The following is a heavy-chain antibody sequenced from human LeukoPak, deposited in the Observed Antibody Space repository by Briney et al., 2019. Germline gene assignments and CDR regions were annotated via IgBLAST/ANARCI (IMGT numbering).Heavy chain of an antibody. J-gene: IGHJ5*02. V-gene: IGHV4-61*08. Sequence: ASETLSLTCTVSGGSISSGGYYWSWIRQHPGKGLEWIGYIYYSGSTNYNPSLKSRVTMSVDTSKNQFSLKLSSVTAADTALYYCARHLIREDYSSSSIGFDPWGQGTLVTVSS. CDR3: ARHLIREDYSSSSIGFDP. D-gene: IGHD6-6*01. CDR2: IYYSGST. CDR1: GGSISSGGYY.